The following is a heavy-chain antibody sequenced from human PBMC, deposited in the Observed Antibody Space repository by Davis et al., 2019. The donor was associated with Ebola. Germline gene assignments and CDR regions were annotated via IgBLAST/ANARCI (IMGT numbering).Heavy chain of an antibody. CDR3: AKSGLSFGVVKYHYGMDV. D-gene: IGHD3-3*01. Sequence: GGSLRLSCAASGFTLSRYNMNWVRQAPGKGLEWVSHISGTSSTIYYADSVKGRFTISRDNSKKTLYLQMNSLRAEDTAVYYCAKSGLSFGVVKYHYGMDVWGKGTTVTVSS. CDR2: ISGTSSTI. J-gene: IGHJ6*04. V-gene: IGHV3-23*01. CDR1: GFTLSRYN.